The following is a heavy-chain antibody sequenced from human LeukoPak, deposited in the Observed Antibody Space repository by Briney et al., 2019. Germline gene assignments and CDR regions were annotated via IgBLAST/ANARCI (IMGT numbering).Heavy chain of an antibody. CDR2: ISAYNGNT. J-gene: IGHJ4*02. CDR1: VYTFTNYG. CDR3: ARDINYYYDSSGYYDYFDY. Sequence: ASVKVSCKASVYTFTNYGMSWVRQAPGQGLEWMGWISAYNGNTKYAQKLQGRVTMTTDTSTSTAYMELRSLRSDDTAVYYCARDINYYYDSSGYYDYFDYWGQGTLVTVPS. V-gene: IGHV1-18*01. D-gene: IGHD3-22*01.